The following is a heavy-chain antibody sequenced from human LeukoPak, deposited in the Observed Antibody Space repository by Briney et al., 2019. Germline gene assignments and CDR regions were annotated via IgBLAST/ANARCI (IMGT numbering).Heavy chain of an antibody. V-gene: IGHV3-30*04. CDR3: ERDVYYGSSFMYYYYYGMDV. CDR2: ISHDGSNK. CDR1: GFTFSSYA. J-gene: IGHJ6*02. D-gene: IGHD3-10*01. Sequence: GRSLRLSCAASGFTFSSYAMHWVRQAPGEGLEWVAVISHDGSNKYYADSVKGRFTISRDNSKNTLYLQMNSLRAEDTAVYYCERDVYYGSSFMYYYYYGMDVWGQGTTVTVSS.